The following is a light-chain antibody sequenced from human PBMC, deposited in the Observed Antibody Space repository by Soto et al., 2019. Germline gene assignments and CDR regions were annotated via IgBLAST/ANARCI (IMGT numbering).Light chain of an antibody. V-gene: IGKV1-9*01. CDR1: QGISSY. CDR2: AAS. J-gene: IGKJ1*01. CDR3: QQLKSYPQK. Sequence: IQLTHSPSFLSASVGDRVTITCRASQGISSYLAWYQKKPGKAPKLLMYAASTLQSGVPSRFSGSGSGTEFTLTISSLQPEDFATYYCQQLKSYPQKFGQGTKVDIK.